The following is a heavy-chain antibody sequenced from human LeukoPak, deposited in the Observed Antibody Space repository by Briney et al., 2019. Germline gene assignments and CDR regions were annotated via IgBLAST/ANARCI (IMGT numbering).Heavy chain of an antibody. CDR2: ISDSGGNT. J-gene: IGHJ4*02. D-gene: IGHD5-24*01. Sequence: PGGSLRLSCAASGFTLSGYAMTWVRQALGKGLEWVSTISDSGGNTFYSDSVKGRFTISRDNPKNTLFLQINSLRAEDTAVYYCAKVIREVDMSYDYWGQGALVTVSP. V-gene: IGHV3-23*01. CDR1: GFTLSGYA. CDR3: AKVIREVDMSYDY.